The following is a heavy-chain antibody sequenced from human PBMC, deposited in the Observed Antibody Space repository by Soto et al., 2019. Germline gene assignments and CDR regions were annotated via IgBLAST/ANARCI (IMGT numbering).Heavy chain of an antibody. CDR3: AREEGVYSSSSNWFDP. J-gene: IGHJ5*02. CDR1: GGTFSSYA. V-gene: IGHV1-69*13. CDR2: IIPIFGTA. D-gene: IGHD6-6*01. Sequence: SVKVSCKASGGTFSSYAISWVRQAPGQGLEWMGGIIPIFGTANYAQKFQGRVTITADESTSTAYMELSSLRSEDTAVYYCAREEGVYSSSSNWFDPWGQGTLVTVSS.